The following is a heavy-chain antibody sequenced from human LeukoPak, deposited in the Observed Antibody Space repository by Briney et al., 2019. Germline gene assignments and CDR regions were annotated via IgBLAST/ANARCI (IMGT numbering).Heavy chain of an antibody. CDR3: ARGSSIADNYYYYGMDV. Sequence: GGSLRLSCAASGFTFSSYSMNWVRQAPGKGLEWVSSISSSSSYIYYADLVKGRFTISRDNAKNSLYLRMNSLRAEDTAVYYCARGSSIADNYYYYGMDVWGQGTTVTVSS. CDR1: GFTFSSYS. V-gene: IGHV3-21*01. D-gene: IGHD6-6*01. CDR2: ISSSSSYI. J-gene: IGHJ6*02.